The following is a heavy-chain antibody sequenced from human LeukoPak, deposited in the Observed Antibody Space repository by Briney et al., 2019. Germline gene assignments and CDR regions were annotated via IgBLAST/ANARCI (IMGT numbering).Heavy chain of an antibody. CDR3: ARTNYYYDSSGESNNWFDP. CDR2: MNPNSGNT. CDR1: GYTFTSYD. V-gene: IGHV1-8*01. Sequence: ASVKVSCKASGYTFTSYDINWVRQATGQGLEWMGWMNPNSGNTGYAQKFQGRVTMTRNTSISTAYMELSSLRSEDTAVYYCARTNYYYDSSGESNNWFDPWGQGTLVTVSS. D-gene: IGHD3-22*01. J-gene: IGHJ5*02.